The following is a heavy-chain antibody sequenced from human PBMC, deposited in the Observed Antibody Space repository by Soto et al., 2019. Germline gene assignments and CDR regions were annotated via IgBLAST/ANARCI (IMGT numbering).Heavy chain of an antibody. CDR2: IYYSGSS. D-gene: IGHD5-18*01. V-gene: IGHV4-61*01. J-gene: IGHJ5*02. Sequence: PSETLSLTCTVSGGSVSSCSHFWSWIRQPPGKGLEWIGQIYYSGSSHYNPSLKSRVTISVDTAKNQFSLRLSSVTAADTAVYYCARETLRQXPIGRGYIYVGQGCFDPWGRGTLVTVSS. CDR1: GGSVSSCSHF. CDR3: ARETLRQXPIGRGYIYVGQGCFDP.